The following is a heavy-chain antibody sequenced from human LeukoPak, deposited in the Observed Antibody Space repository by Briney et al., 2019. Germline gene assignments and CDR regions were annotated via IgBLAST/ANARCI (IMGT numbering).Heavy chain of an antibody. CDR1: GGSISSYY. J-gene: IGHJ4*02. Sequence: NPSETLSLTCTVSGGSISSYYWSWIRQPPGKGLEWIGYIYYSGSTNYNPSLKSRVTISVDTSKNQFSLKLSSVTAADTAVYYCAGGYSSSWGLFDYWGQGPLVTVSS. V-gene: IGHV4-59*01. CDR2: IYYSGST. CDR3: AGGYSSSWGLFDY. D-gene: IGHD6-13*01.